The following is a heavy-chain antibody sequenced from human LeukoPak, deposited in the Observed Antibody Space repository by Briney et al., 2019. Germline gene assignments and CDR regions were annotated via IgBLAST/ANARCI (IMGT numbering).Heavy chain of an antibody. J-gene: IGHJ4*02. CDR1: GFTFSSYW. CDR3: AREASTIFGVVID. D-gene: IGHD3-3*01. Sequence: PGGSLRLSCTAPGFTFSSYWMTWVRQAPGKGLEWVANIKQDGSEKHYVDSVKGRFTISRDNAKNTLYLQMNSLRAEDTAVYYCAREASTIFGVVIDWGQGTLVTVSS. CDR2: IKQDGSEK. V-gene: IGHV3-7*01.